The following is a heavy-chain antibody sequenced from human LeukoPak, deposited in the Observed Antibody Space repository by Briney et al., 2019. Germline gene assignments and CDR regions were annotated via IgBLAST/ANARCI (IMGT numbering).Heavy chain of an antibody. D-gene: IGHD6-19*01. J-gene: IGHJ5*02. CDR1: GYSSTSYW. Sequence: GEYLMFSTKASGYSSTSYWIGWVRRMRRTGLEWMGIICPGDSDTRYTPYFQGQVTISADKSITTAYLQWSSLKASDTAMYYCARLRAVGDLWFDPWGQGNLVTVSA. CDR3: ARLRAVGDLWFDP. CDR2: ICPGDSDT. V-gene: IGHV5-51*01.